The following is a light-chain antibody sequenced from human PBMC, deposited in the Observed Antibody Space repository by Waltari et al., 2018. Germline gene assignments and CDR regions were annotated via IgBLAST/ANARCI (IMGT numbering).Light chain of an antibody. Sequence: QSALTQPASVSGSPGQSITISCTGTSGDVGGLKFVSWYQQYAGNAPNLIIFDVSNRPSGVSTRFSGSKSGNTASLTISGLQAEDEAYYVCSSDTSSRSRVFGGGTKVTV. CDR3: SSDTSSRSRV. CDR1: SGDVGGLKF. CDR2: DVS. V-gene: IGLV2-14*03. J-gene: IGLJ3*02.